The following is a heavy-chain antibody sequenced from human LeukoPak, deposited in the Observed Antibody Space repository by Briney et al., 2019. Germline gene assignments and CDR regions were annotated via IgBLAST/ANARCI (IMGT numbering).Heavy chain of an antibody. J-gene: IGHJ4*02. CDR2: ISWNSGSI. D-gene: IGHD3-22*01. Sequence: HPGGSLRLSCAASGFTFDDYAMHWVRQAPGKGLEWVSGISWNSGSIGYADSVKGRFTISRDNAKNSLYLQMNSLRAEDTALYYCAKAHSAYYDSSGYYLRYFDYWGQGTLVTVSS. V-gene: IGHV3-9*01. CDR1: GFTFDDYA. CDR3: AKAHSAYYDSSGYYLRYFDY.